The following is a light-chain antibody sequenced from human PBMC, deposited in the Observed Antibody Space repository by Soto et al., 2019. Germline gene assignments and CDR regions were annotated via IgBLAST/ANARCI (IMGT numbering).Light chain of an antibody. Sequence: DIQMTQSPSSLSASVGDRVTITCRASQGISNYLAWYQQKPGKVPQLLIYSASVLQSGVPSRFSGSGSEIDFTLTISSLQPEDVATYYCQKYNSALWTFGQGTKVEIK. J-gene: IGKJ1*01. CDR2: SAS. CDR1: QGISNY. CDR3: QKYNSALWT. V-gene: IGKV1-27*01.